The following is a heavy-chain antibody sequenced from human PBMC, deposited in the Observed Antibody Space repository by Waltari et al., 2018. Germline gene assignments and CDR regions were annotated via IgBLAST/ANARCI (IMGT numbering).Heavy chain of an antibody. CDR3: ARGLIAAAVY. D-gene: IGHD6-13*01. CDR2: ISSSSSYI. CDR1: GFTFSSYS. V-gene: IGHV3-21*01. Sequence: EVQLVESGGGLVKPGGSLRLSCAASGFTFSSYSLNWVRQAPGKGLEWVSSISSSSSYIYYADSVKGRFTISRDNAKNSLYLQMNSLRAEDTAVYYCARGLIAAAVYWGQGTLVTVSS. J-gene: IGHJ4*02.